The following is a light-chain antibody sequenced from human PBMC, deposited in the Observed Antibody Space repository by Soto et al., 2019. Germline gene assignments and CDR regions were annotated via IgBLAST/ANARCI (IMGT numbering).Light chain of an antibody. CDR3: QQYGSS. Sequence: EIVLTQSPATLSLSPGERATLSCRASQSVSSSYLAWYQQKPGQAPRLLIYGASSRATGIPDRFSGSGSGTDFTLTINRLEPEDFAVYYCQQYGSSFGQGTKVDIK. CDR2: GAS. V-gene: IGKV3-20*01. CDR1: QSVSSSY. J-gene: IGKJ1*01.